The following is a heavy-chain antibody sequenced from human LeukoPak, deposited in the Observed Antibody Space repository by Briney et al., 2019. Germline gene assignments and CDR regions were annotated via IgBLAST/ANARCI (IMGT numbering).Heavy chain of an antibody. V-gene: IGHV3-13*01. CDR3: ARGGIQVSGIDEFDY. CDR1: GFTFINYD. J-gene: IGHJ4*02. D-gene: IGHD6-19*01. Sequence: GGSLRLPCAASGFTFINYDMHWVRQVIGKGLERVSAIGIRGDTHYSGSVKGRFTISRENAESSLYLQMNSLRAEDTAVYYCARGGIQVSGIDEFDYWGQGTLVTVSS. CDR2: IGIRGDT.